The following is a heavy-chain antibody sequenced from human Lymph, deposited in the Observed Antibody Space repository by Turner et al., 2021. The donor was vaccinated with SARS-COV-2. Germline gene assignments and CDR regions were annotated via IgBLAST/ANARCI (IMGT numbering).Heavy chain of an antibody. J-gene: IGHJ4*02. CDR1: GFTFDDYA. V-gene: IGHV3-43*02. CDR2: ISGDGGSR. CDR3: AKDPGYCSGGSCYSRTYFDY. Sequence: EVQLVESGGGVVQPGGSLRLSCAASGFTFDDYAMHWVRQAPGKGLEWVSLISGDGGSRYSADSVKGRFTISRDNSKNSLYLQMNSLRTEDTALYYCAKDPGYCSGGSCYSRTYFDYWGQGTLVTVSS. D-gene: IGHD2-15*01.